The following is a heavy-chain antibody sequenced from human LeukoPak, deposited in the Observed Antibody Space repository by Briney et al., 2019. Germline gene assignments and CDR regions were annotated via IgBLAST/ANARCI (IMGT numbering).Heavy chain of an antibody. CDR1: GGSISSYY. CDR2: IHYSGST. Sequence: PSETLSLTCTVSGGSISSYYWSWIRQPPGKGLEWIGYIHYSGSTNYNPSLKSRVTISVDTSKNQFSLKLSSVTAADTAVYYCARDVGCSGGSCYPSAFDIWGQGTMVTVSS. CDR3: ARDVGCSGGSCYPSAFDI. D-gene: IGHD2-15*01. J-gene: IGHJ3*02. V-gene: IGHV4-59*01.